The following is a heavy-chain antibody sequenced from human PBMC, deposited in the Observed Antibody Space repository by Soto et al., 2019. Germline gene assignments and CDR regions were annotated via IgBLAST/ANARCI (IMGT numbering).Heavy chain of an antibody. Sequence: QLQLQESGPGLVKPSETLSLTCTVSDGSITRNNHYWGWIRQSPGKGLEWIGSILYSGSINYNPSRKSRVTISVETSKNQFSLKMSSVTAADTAVYYCARLGSSGWYQGSYFDYWGQGTLVTVSS. D-gene: IGHD6-19*01. CDR3: ARLGSSGWYQGSYFDY. CDR2: ILYSGSI. CDR1: DGSITRNNHY. V-gene: IGHV4-39*01. J-gene: IGHJ4*02.